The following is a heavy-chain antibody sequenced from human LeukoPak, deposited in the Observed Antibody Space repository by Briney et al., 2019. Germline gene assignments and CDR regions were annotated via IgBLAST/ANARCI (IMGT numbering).Heavy chain of an antibody. J-gene: IGHJ4*02. D-gene: IGHD3-3*01. CDR2: ISAYNGYT. CDR3: ARVNYDFWSGYYVY. V-gene: IGHV1-18*01. CDR1: GYTFTSYG. Sequence: APVKVSCKASGYTFTSYGISWVRQAPGQGLEWMGWISAYNGYTNYPQKLQGRVTMTTDTSTSIAYMELRSLRSDDTAVYYCARVNYDFWSGYYVYWGQGTLVTVSS.